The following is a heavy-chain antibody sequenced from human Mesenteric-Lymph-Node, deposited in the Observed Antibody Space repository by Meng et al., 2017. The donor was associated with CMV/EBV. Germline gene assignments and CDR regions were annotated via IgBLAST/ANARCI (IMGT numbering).Heavy chain of an antibody. D-gene: IGHD3-3*01. V-gene: IGHV5-51*01. CDR2: IYPGDSDT. J-gene: IGHJ3*02. Sequence: GGSLRLSCKGSGYSFTSYWIGWVRQMPGKGLEWMGIIYPGDSDTRYSPSFQGQVTISADKSISTAYLQWSSLKASDTAMYYCARRSYDFWSGAAFDIWGQGTMVTV. CDR3: ARRSYDFWSGAAFDI. CDR1: GYSFTSYW.